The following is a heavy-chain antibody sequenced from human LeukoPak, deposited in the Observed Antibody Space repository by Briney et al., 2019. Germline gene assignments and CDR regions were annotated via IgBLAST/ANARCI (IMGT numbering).Heavy chain of an antibody. J-gene: IGHJ4*02. CDR1: AGTFTCNA. CDR2: IIPIFGTA. V-gene: IGHV1-69*05. Sequence: SAKLFCNASAGTFTCNAISLVRHTPGQGLGWMGGIIPIFGTANYAHKFQGRVTMTRDTSISTAYMELSRLRSDDTAVYYCARDRSGAPETDMTDWGQGTLVTVSS. CDR3: ARDRSGAPETDMTD. D-gene: IGHD6-25*01.